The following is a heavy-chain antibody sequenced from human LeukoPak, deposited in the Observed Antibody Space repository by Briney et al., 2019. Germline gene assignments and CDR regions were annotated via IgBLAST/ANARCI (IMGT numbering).Heavy chain of an antibody. J-gene: IGHJ5*02. V-gene: IGHV3-20*04. CDR2: IDWKGRPT. D-gene: IGHD6-19*01. CDR1: GFSLDDYD. CDR3: AREVYRIGVGGFDP. Sequence: GGSLRLSCAASGFSLDDYDMAWLRQAPGKGLEWVSDIDWKGRPTSYADSVKGRFTISRDNAQKSLYLQMDSLRAEDTALYYCAREVYRIGVGGFDPWGQGTLVIVSS.